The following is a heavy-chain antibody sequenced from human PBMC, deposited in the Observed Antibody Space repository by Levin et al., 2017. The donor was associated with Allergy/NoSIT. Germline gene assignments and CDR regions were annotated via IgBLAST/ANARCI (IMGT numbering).Heavy chain of an antibody. CDR3: AMGPRTYYYYMDV. CDR2: ISGSGGST. J-gene: IGHJ6*03. V-gene: IGHV3-23*01. CDR1: GFTFSSYA. D-gene: IGHD1-14*01. Sequence: GESLKISCAASGFTFSSYAMSWVRQAPGKGLEWVSAISGSGGSTYYADSVKGRFTISRDNSKNTLYLQMNSLRAEDTAVYYCAMGPRTYYYYMDVWGKGTTVTVSS.